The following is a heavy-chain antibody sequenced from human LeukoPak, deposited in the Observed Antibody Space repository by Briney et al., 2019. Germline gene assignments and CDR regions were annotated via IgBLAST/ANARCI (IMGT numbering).Heavy chain of an antibody. Sequence: GESLKISCKGSGYSFTSYWIGWVRQMPGKGLEWMEIIYPGDSDTRYSPSFQGQVTISADKSISTAYLQWSSLKASDTAMYYCARLFPYDSSGYPSDYWGQGTLVTVSS. J-gene: IGHJ4*02. D-gene: IGHD3-22*01. V-gene: IGHV5-51*01. CDR2: IYPGDSDT. CDR1: GYSFTSYW. CDR3: ARLFPYDSSGYPSDY.